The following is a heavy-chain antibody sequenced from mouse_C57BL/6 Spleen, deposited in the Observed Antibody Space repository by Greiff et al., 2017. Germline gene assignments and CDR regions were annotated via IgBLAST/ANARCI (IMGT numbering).Heavy chain of an antibody. J-gene: IGHJ1*03. D-gene: IGHD1-1*01. V-gene: IGHV1-15*01. Sequence: VQLQESGAELVRPGASVTLSCKASGYTFTDYEMHWVKQTPVHGLEWIGAIDPETGGTAYNQKFKGKAILTADKSSSTAYMELRSLTSEDSAVYYCTRHTTVVATNYWYFDVWGTGTTVTVSS. CDR1: GYTFTDYE. CDR3: TRHTTVVATNYWYFDV. CDR2: IDPETGGT.